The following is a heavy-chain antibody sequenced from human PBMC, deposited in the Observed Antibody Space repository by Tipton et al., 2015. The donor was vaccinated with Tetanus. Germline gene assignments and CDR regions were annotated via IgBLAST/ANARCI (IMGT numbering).Heavy chain of an antibody. J-gene: IGHJ5*02. CDR1: GGSINSSPFF. D-gene: IGHD6-6*01. Sequence: TLSLTCSVSGGSINSSPFFWNWIRQQPGKGPEWIGYIYYSGSTFYNPSFESRVTISVDTAKNQFSLKMNSVTAADTAVYYCARDQGGGRVVRLNWFDPWGQGMLVTVSS. CDR3: ARDQGGGRVVRLNWFDP. V-gene: IGHV4-31*03. CDR2: IYYSGST.